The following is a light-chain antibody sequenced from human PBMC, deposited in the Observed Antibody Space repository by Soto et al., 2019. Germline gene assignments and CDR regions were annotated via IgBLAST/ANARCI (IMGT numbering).Light chain of an antibody. CDR3: HQYAVSPLT. CDR1: QSVGRNY. Sequence: IVLTQSPGTLSLSPGESATLSCRASQSVGRNYLAWFQHKPDQAPRLLIYDASNRATGVPDRFSGSGSGPDFTLSVTRLEPEDFAGYYCHQYAVSPLTFGGGTTVEIK. CDR2: DAS. V-gene: IGKV3-20*01. J-gene: IGKJ4*01.